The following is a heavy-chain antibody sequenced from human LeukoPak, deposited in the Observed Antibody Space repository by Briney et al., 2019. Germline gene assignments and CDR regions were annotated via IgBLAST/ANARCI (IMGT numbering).Heavy chain of an antibody. Sequence: PSETLSLTCTVSGGSISSSSYYWGWIRQPPGKGLEWIGSIYYSGSTYYNPSLKSRVTISVDTSKNQFSLKLSSVTAADTAVYYCAREGGWFDPWGQGTLVTVSS. V-gene: IGHV4-39*07. CDR1: GGSISSSSYY. J-gene: IGHJ5*02. CDR2: IYYSGST. CDR3: AREGGWFDP. D-gene: IGHD3-16*01.